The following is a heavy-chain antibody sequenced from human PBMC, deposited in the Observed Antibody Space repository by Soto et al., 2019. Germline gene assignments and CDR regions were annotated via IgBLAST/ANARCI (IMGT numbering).Heavy chain of an antibody. CDR2: IYPGYSDT. V-gene: IGHV5-51*01. Sequence: PGESLKLSCKGSGYSFTTFWIGWVRQMPGKGLEWMGVIYPGYSDTRYSPSFQGQVTLSADTSISTAYLQWSILKASDTATYYCARSGRNAYYNMDVWGQGTTVTVSS. CDR3: ARSGRNAYYNMDV. D-gene: IGHD1-26*01. CDR1: GYSFTTFW. J-gene: IGHJ6*02.